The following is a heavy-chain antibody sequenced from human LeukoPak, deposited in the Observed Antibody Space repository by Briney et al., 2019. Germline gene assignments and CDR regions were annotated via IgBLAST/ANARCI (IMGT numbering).Heavy chain of an antibody. Sequence: GSSVKVSCKASGGTFSSYAISWVRQAPGQGLEWMGRIIPILGIANYAQKSQGRVTITADKSTSTAYMELSSLRSEDTAVYYCARDMGIAAVLFDYWGQGTLVTVSS. CDR1: GGTFSSYA. J-gene: IGHJ4*02. D-gene: IGHD6-13*01. CDR3: ARDMGIAAVLFDY. CDR2: IIPILGIA. V-gene: IGHV1-69*04.